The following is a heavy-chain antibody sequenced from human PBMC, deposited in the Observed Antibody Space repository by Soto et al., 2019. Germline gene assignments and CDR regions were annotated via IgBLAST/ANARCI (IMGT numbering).Heavy chain of an antibody. CDR1: GFNFKTYS. CDR2: ISETSIAI. J-gene: IGHJ4*02. V-gene: IGHV3-48*02. Sequence: EVQLVESGGGLVQPGGSLRLSCAASGFNFKTYSMNWVRQAPGKELEWVSYISETSIAIYYRDSVKGRFTISRDNAKNTLYLQMNSLRDEDTAVYYCATLQLGREEIFDSWGQGTLVTVSS. D-gene: IGHD3-3*02. CDR3: ATLQLGREEIFDS.